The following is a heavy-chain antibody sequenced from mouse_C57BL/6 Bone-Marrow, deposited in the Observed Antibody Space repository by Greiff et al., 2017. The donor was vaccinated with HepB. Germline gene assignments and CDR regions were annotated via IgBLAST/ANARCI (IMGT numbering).Heavy chain of an antibody. D-gene: IGHD2-5*01. CDR3: ARDYYSNYLYY. Sequence: QVQLKESGPELVKPGASVKISCKASGYAFSSSWMNWVKQRPGKGLEWIGRIYPGDGDTNYNGKFKGKATLTADKSSSTAYMQLSSLTSEDSAVYFCARDYYSNYLYYWGQGTTLTVSS. CDR2: IYPGDGDT. V-gene: IGHV1-82*01. J-gene: IGHJ2*01. CDR1: GYAFSSSW.